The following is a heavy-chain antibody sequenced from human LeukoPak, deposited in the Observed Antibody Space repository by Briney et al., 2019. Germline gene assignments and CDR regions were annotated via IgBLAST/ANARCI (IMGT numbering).Heavy chain of an antibody. Sequence: GGSLRLSCTASGFTFCNYDLSWVRQAPGKGLEWVAFIRSKSYRGTTEYAPSVKGKFTISRDDSKSIAYLQMNSLNTEGPAVYYCSIANSFYISGYYFHYWAQRTLVTVSS. J-gene: IGHJ4*02. CDR2: IRSKSYRGTT. CDR1: GFTFCNYD. D-gene: IGHD3-22*01. CDR3: SIANSFYISGYYFHY. V-gene: IGHV3-49*04.